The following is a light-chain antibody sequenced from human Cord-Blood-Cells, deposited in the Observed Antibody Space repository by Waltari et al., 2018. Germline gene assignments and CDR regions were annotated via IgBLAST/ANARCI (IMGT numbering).Light chain of an antibody. CDR2: EGS. CDR3: CSYAGSSTWV. V-gene: IGLV2-23*01. CDR1: SSDVGIYNL. J-gene: IGLJ3*02. Sequence: QSALTQPASVSGSPGQSHTISCTGTSSDVGIYNLVSWYQQQPGKAPNLLIYEGSKRPSGVSNRFSGSKSGNTASLTISGLQAEDEADYYCCSYAGSSTWVFGGGTKLTVL.